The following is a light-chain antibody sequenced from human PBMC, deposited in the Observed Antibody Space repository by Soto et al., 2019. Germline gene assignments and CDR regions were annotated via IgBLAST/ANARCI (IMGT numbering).Light chain of an antibody. Sequence: DIQMTQSPSTLSTSVGDRVTITCRASQSISSWLAWYQQKPGKAPKLLIYKTYSLESGVPSRFSGSGSGTEFTLTISGLQPDDFATFYCQPYYSDPYTFGQGTNLEIK. CDR2: KTY. V-gene: IGKV1-5*03. CDR1: QSISSW. J-gene: IGKJ2*01. CDR3: QPYYSDPYT.